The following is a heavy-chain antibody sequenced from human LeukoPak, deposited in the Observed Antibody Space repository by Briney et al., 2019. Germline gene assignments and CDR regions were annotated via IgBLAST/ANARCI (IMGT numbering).Heavy chain of an antibody. Sequence: ASVKVSCKASGYTFANYGINWVRQAPGQGLEWMGGIIPIFGTANYAQKFQGRVTITADESTSTAYMELSSLRSEDTAVYYCARVGSSSLLDPWGQGTLVTVSS. CDR2: IIPIFGTA. J-gene: IGHJ5*02. D-gene: IGHD6-13*01. V-gene: IGHV1-69*13. CDR1: GYTFANYG. CDR3: ARVGSSSLLDP.